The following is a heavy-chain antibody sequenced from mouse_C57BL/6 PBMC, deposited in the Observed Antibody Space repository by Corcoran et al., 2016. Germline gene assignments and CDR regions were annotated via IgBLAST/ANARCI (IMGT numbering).Heavy chain of an antibody. D-gene: IGHD2-4*01. CDR1: GYTFTDYY. V-gene: IGHV1-26*01. Sequence: EVQLQQSGPELVKPGASVKISCKASGYTFTDYYMNWVKQSHGKSLEWIGDINPNNGGTSYNQKFKGKATLTVDKSSSTAYMELRCLTSEDSAVHDCASSDYDRVRLASWCQGTRVTVSA. CDR2: INPNNGGT. CDR3: ASSDYDRVRLAS. J-gene: IGHJ3*01.